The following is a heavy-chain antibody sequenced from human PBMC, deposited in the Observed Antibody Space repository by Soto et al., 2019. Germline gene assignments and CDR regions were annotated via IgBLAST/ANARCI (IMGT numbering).Heavy chain of an antibody. CDR2: IYYSGST. CDR1: GGSISSGGYY. V-gene: IGHV4-31*03. Sequence: QVQLQESGPGLVKPSQTLSLTCTVSGGSISSGGYYWSWIRQHPGKGLEWIGYIYYSGSTYYNPSLKSRVIISVDTSKNQFSLKLSSVTAADTAVYYCARVANTVTILRWFDPWGQGTLVTVSS. CDR3: ARVANTVTILRWFDP. D-gene: IGHD4-17*01. J-gene: IGHJ5*02.